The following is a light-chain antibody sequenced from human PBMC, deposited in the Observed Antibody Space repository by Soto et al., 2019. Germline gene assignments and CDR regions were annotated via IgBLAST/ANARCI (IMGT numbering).Light chain of an antibody. V-gene: IGKV3-11*01. Sequence: EIVLTQSPATLSLSPGERATLSCRASQSVSSYLAWYQQKPGQAPRLLIYDASNRATGIPARFSGSGSGKDFTPTISSLEPEDFAVYYCQQRSNWPPTFGQGTRLEIK. CDR2: DAS. J-gene: IGKJ5*01. CDR3: QQRSNWPPT. CDR1: QSVSSY.